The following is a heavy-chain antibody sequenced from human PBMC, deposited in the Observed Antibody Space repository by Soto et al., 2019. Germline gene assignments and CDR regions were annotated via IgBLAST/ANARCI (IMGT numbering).Heavy chain of an antibody. J-gene: IGHJ4*02. Sequence: PSETLSLTCRVSDGSMNSDSSYWGWIRQPPGKGLEWIGVINHSGSTYHNSSLKGRVTMSVDASRNQFSLKLTSMTAADTAVYYCARLGGYVSVGYYYLWDSWGQGTLVTVSS. CDR3: ARLGGYVSVGYYYLWDS. V-gene: IGHV4-39*01. CDR2: INHSGST. D-gene: IGHD3-22*01. CDR1: DGSMNSDSSY.